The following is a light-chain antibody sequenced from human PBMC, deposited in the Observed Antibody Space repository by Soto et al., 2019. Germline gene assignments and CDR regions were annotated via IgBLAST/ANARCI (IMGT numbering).Light chain of an antibody. J-gene: IGLJ3*02. V-gene: IGLV8-61*01. CDR3: VLYMGRGIWV. CDR2: STD. CDR1: SGSVSTTYY. Sequence: QTVVTQEPSFSVSPGRTVTVTCGLSSGSVSTTYYPSWYQQTPGQAPRTLIYSTDTRSSGVPDRFSRSILGNKAALTITGAQADDESDYYCVLYMGRGIWVFGGGTKLTVL.